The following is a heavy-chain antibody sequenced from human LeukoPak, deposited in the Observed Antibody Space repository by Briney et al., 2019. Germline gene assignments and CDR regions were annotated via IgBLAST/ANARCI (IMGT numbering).Heavy chain of an antibody. CDR2: ISSSSSYI. Sequence: GGSLRLSCAASGFTFSSYSMNWVRQAPGKGLGWVSSISSSSSYIYYADSVKGRFTISRDNAKNSLYLQMNSLRAEDTAVYYCAREDYDSSGYYHWYFDLWGRGTLVTVSS. CDR3: AREDYDSSGYYHWYFDL. CDR1: GFTFSSYS. J-gene: IGHJ2*01. D-gene: IGHD3-22*01. V-gene: IGHV3-21*01.